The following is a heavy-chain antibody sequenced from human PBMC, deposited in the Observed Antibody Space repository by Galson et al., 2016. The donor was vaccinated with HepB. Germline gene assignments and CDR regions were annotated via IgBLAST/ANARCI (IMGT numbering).Heavy chain of an antibody. CDR3: AGVYSSGWYSGFAY. Sequence: SLRLSCAASGFNFRNYAMHWVRQAPGKGLGWVAGIWFDGSDKFYADSVKGRFTISRDNSRNTVYLQMNRLRGGDTAVYYCAGVYSSGWYSGFAYWGQGTLVIVSS. CDR2: IWFDGSDK. J-gene: IGHJ4*02. D-gene: IGHD6-19*01. V-gene: IGHV3-33*01. CDR1: GFNFRNYA.